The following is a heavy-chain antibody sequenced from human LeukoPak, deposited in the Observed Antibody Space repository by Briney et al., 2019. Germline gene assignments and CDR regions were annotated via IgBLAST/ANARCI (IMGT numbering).Heavy chain of an antibody. CDR3: ARVINYYGSGSYFLFDY. D-gene: IGHD3-10*01. J-gene: IGHJ4*02. V-gene: IGHV4-61*01. Sequence: SQTLSLTCTVSGGSISSGSYYWSWIRQPPGKGLEWIGYIYYSGSTNYNPSLKSRVTISVDTSKNQFSLKLSSVTAADTAVYYCARVINYYGSGSYFLFDYWGQGTLVTVSS. CDR2: IYYSGST. CDR1: GGSISSGSYY.